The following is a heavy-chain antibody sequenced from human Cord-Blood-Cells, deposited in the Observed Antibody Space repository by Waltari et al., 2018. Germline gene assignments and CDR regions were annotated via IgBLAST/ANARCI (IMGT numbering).Heavy chain of an antibody. D-gene: IGHD3-3*01. CDR2: IIPIFGTA. CDR1: GGTFSSYA. Sequence: QVQLVQSGAEVKKPGSSVKVSCKASGGTFSSYAISWVRPAPGQGLEWMGGIIPIFGTANYAQKFQGRVTITADESTSTAYMELSSLRSEDTAVYYCARGGYDFWSGYYNWFDPWGQGTLVTVSS. J-gene: IGHJ5*02. CDR3: ARGGYDFWSGYYNWFDP. V-gene: IGHV1-69*01.